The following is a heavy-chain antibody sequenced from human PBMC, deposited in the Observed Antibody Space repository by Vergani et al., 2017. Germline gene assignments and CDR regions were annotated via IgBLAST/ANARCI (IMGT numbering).Heavy chain of an antibody. CDR2: IRSKANRYAT. Sequence: EVQLVESGGGLVQPGGSLKLSCAASGFTFSGSAMHWVRQASGKGLEWVGRIRSKANRYATAYAASVQGRFTISRDDSTNTAYLQMNSLKTEDTAVYYCDTDSGTAGGSWYWYYYYYGMDVWGQGTTVTVSS. CDR3: DTDSGTAGGSWYWYYYYYGMDV. CDR1: GFTFSGSA. V-gene: IGHV3-73*02. D-gene: IGHD6-13*01. J-gene: IGHJ6*02.